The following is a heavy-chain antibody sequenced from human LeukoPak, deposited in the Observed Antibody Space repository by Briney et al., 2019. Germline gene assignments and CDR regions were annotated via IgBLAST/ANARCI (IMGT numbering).Heavy chain of an antibody. CDR2: IIPILGIA. D-gene: IGHD6-19*01. CDR1: GGTFSSYA. CDR3: AGDYSLGIAVATSDY. Sequence: ASVKVSCKASGGTFSSYAISWVRQAPGQGLEWMGRIIPILGIANYAQKFQGRVTITADKSTSTAYMELSSLRSEDTAVYYCAGDYSLGIAVATSDYWGQGTLVTVSS. V-gene: IGHV1-69*04. J-gene: IGHJ4*02.